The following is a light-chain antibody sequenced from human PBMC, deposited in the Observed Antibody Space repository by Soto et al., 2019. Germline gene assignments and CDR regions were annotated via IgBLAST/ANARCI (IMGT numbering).Light chain of an antibody. J-gene: IGKJ4*01. CDR1: QSVSSN. CDR2: GAS. V-gene: IGKV3D-20*02. CDR3: QQRSNWIT. Sequence: EIVMTQPPATLSVSPGERATLSCRASQSVSSNLAWYQQKPGQAPRLLIYGASSRATGIPDRFSGSGSGTDFTLTISRLEPEDFAVYYCQQRSNWITFGGGTKVDIK.